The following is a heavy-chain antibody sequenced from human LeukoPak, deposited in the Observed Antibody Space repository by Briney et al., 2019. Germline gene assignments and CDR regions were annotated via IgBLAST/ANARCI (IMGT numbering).Heavy chain of an antibody. CDR2: ISGSGGST. CDR1: GFTFSSYA. J-gene: IGHJ6*02. CDR3: AKTMVRGHYYYYYGMDV. D-gene: IGHD3-10*01. Sequence: GGSLRLSCAASGFTFSSYAMSWVRRAPGKGLEWVSAISGSGGSTYYADSVKGRFTISRDNSKNTLYLQMNSLRAEDTAVYYCAKTMVRGHYYYYYGMDVWGQGTTVTVSS. V-gene: IGHV3-23*01.